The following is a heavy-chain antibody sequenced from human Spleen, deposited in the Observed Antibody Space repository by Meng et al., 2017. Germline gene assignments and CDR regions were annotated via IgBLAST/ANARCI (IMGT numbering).Heavy chain of an antibody. J-gene: IGHJ5*02. D-gene: IGHD6-13*01. CDR2: INHSGST. CDR3: ARATAAAAKGRWFDP. CDR1: GGALSGYY. V-gene: IGHV4-34*01. Sequence: QVQLQQWGAGPLKPSGTLSLTCATSGGALSGYYGRWIRQPPGKGLEWIGEINHSGSTNYNPSLKSRVTISVDTSKNQFSLKLSSVTAADTAVYYCARATAAAAKGRWFDPWGQGTLVTVSS.